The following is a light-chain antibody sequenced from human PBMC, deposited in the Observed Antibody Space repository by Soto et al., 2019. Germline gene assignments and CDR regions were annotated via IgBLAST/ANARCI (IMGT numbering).Light chain of an antibody. V-gene: IGLV6-57*02. CDR1: RGSIASNY. CDR2: EHN. Sequence: NFMLTQPHSVSESPGKTVTISCTGSRGSIASNYVQWYQQRPGRAPTIVIFEHNQRPSGVPDRFSGSIDTSSNSAALTISELKTEDDADYYCQSYDSDSQGVFGGGTKLTVL. J-gene: IGLJ3*02. CDR3: QSYDSDSQGV.